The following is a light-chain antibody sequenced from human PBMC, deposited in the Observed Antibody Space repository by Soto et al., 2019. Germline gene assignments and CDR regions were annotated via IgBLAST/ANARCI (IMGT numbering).Light chain of an antibody. CDR3: QKYNSAPLT. J-gene: IGKJ4*01. CDR2: AAS. Sequence: DIQMTQSPSSLSESVGNRVTTTSRPSQGITNNLAWYKQKPGKVPKLLIYAASTLQSGVPSRFSASGSGTDFTLTISSLQPEDVATYYCQKYNSAPLTFGGGTKVEIK. CDR1: QGITNN. V-gene: IGKV1-27*01.